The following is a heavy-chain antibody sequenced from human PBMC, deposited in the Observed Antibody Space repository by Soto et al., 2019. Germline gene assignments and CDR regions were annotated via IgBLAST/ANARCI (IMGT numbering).Heavy chain of an antibody. CDR2: LRGSGDTT. CDR1: GFTFKSYA. J-gene: IGHJ4*02. D-gene: IGHD6-19*01. Sequence: GGSLRLSCAASGFTFKSYAMSWVRQAPGKGLEWVSILRGSGDTTYYADSVKGRFTISRDNSKNTLYLQMSNLRAEDTAVYYCAKLLAGSYFDYWGQGALVTVSS. V-gene: IGHV3-23*01. CDR3: AKLLAGSYFDY.